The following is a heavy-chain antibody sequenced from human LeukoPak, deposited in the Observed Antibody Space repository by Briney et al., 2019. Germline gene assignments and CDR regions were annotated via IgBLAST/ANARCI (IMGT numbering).Heavy chain of an antibody. J-gene: IGHJ4*02. V-gene: IGHV3-30*18. CDR2: ISYDGSNK. D-gene: IGHD6-13*01. Sequence: QAGRSLRLSCAASGFTFSSYGMHWVRQAPGKGLEWVAVISYDGSNKYYADSVKGRFTISRDNSKNTLYLQMNSLRAEDTAVYYCAKDPSGFRSSSWYHYFDYWGQGTLVTVSS. CDR1: GFTFSSYG. CDR3: AKDPSGFRSSSWYHYFDY.